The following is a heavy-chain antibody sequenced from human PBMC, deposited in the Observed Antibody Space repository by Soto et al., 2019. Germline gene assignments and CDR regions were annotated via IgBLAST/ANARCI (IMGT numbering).Heavy chain of an antibody. CDR2: IYSGGST. CDR3: ARATAAGSWGGNGMDV. J-gene: IGHJ6*02. V-gene: IGHV3-66*01. CDR1: GFTVSSNY. D-gene: IGHD6-13*01. Sequence: EVQLVESGGGLVQPGGSLRLSCAASGFTVSSNYMSWVRQAPGKGLEWVSVIYSGGSTYYADSVKGRFTISRDNSKNTLYLQMNSRRAEDTAVYYCARATAAGSWGGNGMDVWGQGTTVTVSS.